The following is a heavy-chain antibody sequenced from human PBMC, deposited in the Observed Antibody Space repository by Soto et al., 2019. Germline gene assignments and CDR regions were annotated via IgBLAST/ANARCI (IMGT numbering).Heavy chain of an antibody. CDR2: ITARGAGK. D-gene: IGHD4-17*01. V-gene: IGHV3-23*01. Sequence: DVQLLESGGGLVKPGGSLKLSCAASGFTFSKYALTWVRQAPGKGLEYVSSITARGAGKNYADSVKGRFTISRDNSKNTLYLQLKSLRAEDTAIYFCSRDPNGDYVGAFDFWGQGSLVTVSS. CDR3: SRDPNGDYVGAFDF. J-gene: IGHJ4*02. CDR1: GFTFSKYA.